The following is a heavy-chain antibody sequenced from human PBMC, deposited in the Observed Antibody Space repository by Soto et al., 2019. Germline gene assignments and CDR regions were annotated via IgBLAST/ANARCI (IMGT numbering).Heavy chain of an antibody. Sequence: QVQLQESGPGLVKPSETLSLTCTVSGGSISSYYWSWIRQPPGKGLEWIGYIYYSGSTNYNPSLKSRVTISVDTSKNQFSLKLSSVTAADTAVYYCARSSADSICSGGSCYPLPYYYYGMDVWGQGTTVTVSS. D-gene: IGHD2-15*01. CDR1: GGSISSYY. V-gene: IGHV4-59*01. J-gene: IGHJ6*02. CDR2: IYYSGST. CDR3: ARSSADSICSGGSCYPLPYYYYGMDV.